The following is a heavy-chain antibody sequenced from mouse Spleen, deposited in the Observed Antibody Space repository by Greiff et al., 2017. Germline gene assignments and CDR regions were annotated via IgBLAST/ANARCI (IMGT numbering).Heavy chain of an antibody. CDR1: GYSITSGYY. V-gene: IGHV3-6*01. CDR2: ISYDGSN. Sequence: EVKLMESGPGLVKPSQSLSLTCSVTGYSITSGYYWNWIRQFPGNKLEWMGYISYDGSNNYNPSLKNRISITRDTSKNQFFLKLNSVTTEDTATYYCARRVTTVVGKGAMDYWGQGTSVTVSS. CDR3: ARRVTTVVGKGAMDY. J-gene: IGHJ4*01. D-gene: IGHD1-1*01.